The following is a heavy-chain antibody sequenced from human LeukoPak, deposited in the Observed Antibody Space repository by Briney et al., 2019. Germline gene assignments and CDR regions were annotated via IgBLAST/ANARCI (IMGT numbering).Heavy chain of an antibody. Sequence: GGSLRLSCAASGFTFSSYWMSWVRQAPGKGLEWVANIKQDGSEKYYVDSVKGRFTISRDNAKNSLYLQMNSLRAEDTAVHYCARVGGYDILTGYYPEYYFDYWGQGTLVTVSS. CDR1: GFTFSSYW. CDR3: ARVGGYDILTGYYPEYYFDY. D-gene: IGHD3-9*01. V-gene: IGHV3-7*03. CDR2: IKQDGSEK. J-gene: IGHJ4*02.